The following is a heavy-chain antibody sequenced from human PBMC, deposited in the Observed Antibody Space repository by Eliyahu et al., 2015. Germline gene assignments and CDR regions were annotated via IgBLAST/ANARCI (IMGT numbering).Heavy chain of an antibody. V-gene: IGHV3-66*01. CDR2: VYSGTGTSSAT. CDR3: ARSAAGGPNDY. CDR1: GLTVIXNY. Sequence: EVQLAESGGGLVQPGGSLXLXXAASGLTVIXNYXSWVRQAPGKGLEWVSVVYSGTGTSSATSYADSVRGRFTVSRDNSKNTVYLQMNSLRTEDTAVYYCARSAAGGPNDYWGQGTLVTVSS. J-gene: IGHJ4*02. D-gene: IGHD6-13*01.